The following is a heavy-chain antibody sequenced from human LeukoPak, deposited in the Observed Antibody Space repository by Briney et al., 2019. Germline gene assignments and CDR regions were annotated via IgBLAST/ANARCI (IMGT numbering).Heavy chain of an antibody. V-gene: IGHV4-39*01. Sequence: SETLSLTCTVSAGSINNDIYFWGWIRQPPGKGLEWIASVYHGDDTYYRPSLKSRVTISKDRSKNQFSLRMTSVTAADTAVYYCAAHSWNYGESYGGQGTLVTVSS. J-gene: IGHJ4*02. D-gene: IGHD1-7*01. CDR2: VYHGDDT. CDR1: AGSINNDIYF. CDR3: AAHSWNYGESY.